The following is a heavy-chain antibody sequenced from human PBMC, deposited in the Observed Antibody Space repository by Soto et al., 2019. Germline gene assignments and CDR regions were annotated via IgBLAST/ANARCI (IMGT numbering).Heavy chain of an antibody. Sequence: PSETLSLTCTVSGGSVSSGSYYWSLIRQPPGKGLEWIGYIYYSGSTNYNPTLKSRVTISVDTSKNQFSLKLSSVTAADTAVYYCARDSSSSWPPLYYYYGMDVWGQGTTVT. CDR3: ARDSSSSWPPLYYYYGMDV. J-gene: IGHJ6*02. D-gene: IGHD6-13*01. CDR2: IYYSGST. CDR1: GGSVSSGSYY. V-gene: IGHV4-61*01.